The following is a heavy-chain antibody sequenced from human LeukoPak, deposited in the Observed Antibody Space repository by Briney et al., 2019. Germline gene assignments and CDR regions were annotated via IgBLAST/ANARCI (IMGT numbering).Heavy chain of an antibody. Sequence: GGSLRLPCAASGFTFSSYWMSWVRQAPGKGLEWVANIKQDGSEKYYVDSVKGRFTISRDNAKNSLYLQMNSLRAEDTAVYYCATHLWFGEPFDYWGQGTLVTVSS. CDR3: ATHLWFGEPFDY. CDR2: IKQDGSEK. CDR1: GFTFSSYW. V-gene: IGHV3-7*01. D-gene: IGHD3-10*01. J-gene: IGHJ4*02.